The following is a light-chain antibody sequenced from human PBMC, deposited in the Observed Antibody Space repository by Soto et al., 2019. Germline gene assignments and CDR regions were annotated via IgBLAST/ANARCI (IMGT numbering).Light chain of an antibody. V-gene: IGKV3-15*01. J-gene: IGKJ4*01. CDR1: QSVSSN. CDR3: QHYNNSPLT. CDR2: GAS. Sequence: EIVMTQSPATLSVSPGERATLSCRASQSVSSNLAWYQQKPGQAPRLLIYGASTRATGIPARFSGSGSGTEFTLTIRSLQSEDFAVYYCQHYNNSPLTFGGGTRVEIK.